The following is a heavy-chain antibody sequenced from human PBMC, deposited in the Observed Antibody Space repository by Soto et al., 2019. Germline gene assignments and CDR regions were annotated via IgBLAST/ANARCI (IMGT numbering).Heavy chain of an antibody. CDR3: ARIPVDTYMIYWFDP. Sequence: SETLSLICTVSGGSVSSGDYYWTWFRQPPGKGLEWIGYGYYGGSTNYNPSLKSRVSISAETAKNQFSLKLSSVTAADTAVYYCARIPVDTYMIYWFDPWGQGILVTVSS. J-gene: IGHJ5*02. V-gene: IGHV4-61*08. CDR1: GGSVSSGDYY. D-gene: IGHD5-18*01. CDR2: GYYGGST.